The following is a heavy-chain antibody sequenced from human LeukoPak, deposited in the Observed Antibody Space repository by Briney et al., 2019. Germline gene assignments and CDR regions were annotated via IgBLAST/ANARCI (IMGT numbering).Heavy chain of an antibody. V-gene: IGHV1-2*02. J-gene: IGHJ4*02. Sequence: ASVKVSCKASGYTFTGYYMHWVRQAPGQGLEWMGWINPNSGGTNYAQKFQGRVTMTRDTSISTAYMELNRLRSDDTAVYYCARGLWSGYLFDYWGQGTLVTVSS. D-gene: IGHD3-3*01. CDR3: ARGLWSGYLFDY. CDR1: GYTFTGYY. CDR2: INPNSGGT.